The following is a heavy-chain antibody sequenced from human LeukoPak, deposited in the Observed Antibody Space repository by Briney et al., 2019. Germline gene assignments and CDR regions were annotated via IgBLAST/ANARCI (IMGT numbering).Heavy chain of an antibody. J-gene: IGHJ4*02. D-gene: IGHD1-1*01. Sequence: PGRSLRLSCAASGFTFSSYAMHWVRQAPGKGLEWVAVISYDGSNKYYADSVKGRFTISRDNSKNTLYLQMNSLRAEDTAVYYCARDLNVDYWGQGTLVTVSS. V-gene: IGHV3-30-3*01. CDR2: ISYDGSNK. CDR3: ARDLNVDY. CDR1: GFTFSSYA.